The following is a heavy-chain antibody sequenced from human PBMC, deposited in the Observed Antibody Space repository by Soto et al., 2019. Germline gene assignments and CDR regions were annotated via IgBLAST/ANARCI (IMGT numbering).Heavy chain of an antibody. CDR1: GFTVSSNY. J-gene: IGHJ6*02. D-gene: IGHD6-13*01. V-gene: IGHV3-66*01. CDR2: IYSGGST. Sequence: GGSLRLSCAASGFTVSSNYMSWVRQAPGKGLEWVSVIYSGGSTYYADSVKGRFTISRDNSKNTLYLQMNSLRAEDTAVYYCARERGIAAAAHYYYYYGMDVWGQGTTVTVSS. CDR3: ARERGIAAAAHYYYYYGMDV.